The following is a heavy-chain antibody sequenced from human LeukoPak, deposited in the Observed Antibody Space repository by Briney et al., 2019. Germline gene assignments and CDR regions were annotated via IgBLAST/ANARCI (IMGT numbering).Heavy chain of an antibody. Sequence: ASVKVSCKASGYTFTNYGISWVRQAPGQGLEWMGWISTYNGNTNYAQKFQGRVTMTTDTSTSTAYMELRSLRSDDTAVYYCARDIVIVLAAIGWWGNWFDPWGQGTRVTVSS. V-gene: IGHV1-18*01. CDR3: ARDIVIVLAAIGWWGNWFDP. CDR1: GYTFTNYG. CDR2: ISTYNGNT. D-gene: IGHD2-2*02. J-gene: IGHJ5*02.